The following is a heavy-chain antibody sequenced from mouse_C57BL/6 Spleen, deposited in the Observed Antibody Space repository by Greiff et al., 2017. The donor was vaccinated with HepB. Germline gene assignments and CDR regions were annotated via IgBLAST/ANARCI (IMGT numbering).Heavy chain of an antibody. CDR2: IDPEDGET. Sequence: VHVKQSGAELVKPGASVKLSCTASGFNIKDYYMHWVKQRTEQGLEWIGRIDPEDGETKYAPKFQGKATITADTSSNTAYLQLSSLTSEDTAVYYCASYYYGSSYPYYFDYWGQGTTLTVSS. J-gene: IGHJ2*01. CDR1: GFNIKDYY. D-gene: IGHD1-1*01. V-gene: IGHV14-2*01. CDR3: ASYYYGSSYPYYFDY.